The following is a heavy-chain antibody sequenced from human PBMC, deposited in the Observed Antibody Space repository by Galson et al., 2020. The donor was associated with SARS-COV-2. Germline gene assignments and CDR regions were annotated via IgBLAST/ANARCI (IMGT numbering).Heavy chain of an antibody. CDR2: IYHSGST. D-gene: IGHD6-13*01. J-gene: IGHJ4*02. CDR3: GYGYSSSWYMG. CDR1: GYSISSGYY. V-gene: IGHV4-38-2*02. Sequence: SEPLSLTCTVPGYSISSGYYWGWIRQPPGKGLEWIGSIYHSGSTYYNPSLKSRVTISVDTSKNQFSLKLSSVTAADTAVYYCGYGYSSSWYMGWGQGTLVTVSS.